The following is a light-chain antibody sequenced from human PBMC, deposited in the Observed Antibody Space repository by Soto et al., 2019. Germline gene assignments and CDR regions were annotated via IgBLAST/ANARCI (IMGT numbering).Light chain of an antibody. CDR1: QSVSSD. V-gene: IGKV3-15*01. CDR2: RAS. Sequence: EIVMTQSPATLSVSPGERATLSCRASQSVSSDLAWYQQKPGQAPRLLIYRASTRATGFPARVSGSGAGTEFTLTISSLQAEDFAVYYCQQYNNWPLTFGGGTRVEIK. CDR3: QQYNNWPLT. J-gene: IGKJ4*01.